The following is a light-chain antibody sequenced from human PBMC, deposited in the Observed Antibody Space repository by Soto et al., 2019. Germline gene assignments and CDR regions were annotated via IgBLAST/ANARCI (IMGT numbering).Light chain of an antibody. V-gene: IGKV3-20*01. CDR2: GAS. CDR3: QQYGSSPLWT. Sequence: EIVLTQSPGTLSLSPVERATISCRASQSVSSSYLAWYQQKPGQAPGLLIYGASSRATGIPDRFSGSGSWTDFTLTISRLEPEDFAVYYCQQYGSSPLWTFGQGTKVDI. CDR1: QSVSSSY. J-gene: IGKJ1*01.